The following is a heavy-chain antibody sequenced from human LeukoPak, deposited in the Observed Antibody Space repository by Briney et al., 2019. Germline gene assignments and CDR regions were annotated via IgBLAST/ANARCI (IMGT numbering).Heavy chain of an antibody. D-gene: IGHD2-2*01. Sequence: ASVKVSCKASGYTFTSYGISWVRQAPGQGLEWMGWISAYNGNTNYAQKLQGRVTMTTDTSTSTAYMELRSLRSDDTAVYYCARDADTVRDRGYCSSTRCHGYWFDPWGQGTLVTVSS. CDR2: ISAYNGNT. CDR1: GYTFTSYG. CDR3: ARDADTVRDRGYCSSTRCHGYWFDP. J-gene: IGHJ5*02. V-gene: IGHV1-18*01.